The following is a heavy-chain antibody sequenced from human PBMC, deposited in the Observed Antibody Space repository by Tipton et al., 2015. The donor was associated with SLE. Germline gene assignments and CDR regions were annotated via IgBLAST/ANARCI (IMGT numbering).Heavy chain of an antibody. V-gene: IGHV4-39*02. Sequence: TLSLTCTVSGGSISSSSYYWGWIRQPPGKGLEWIGSIYYSGSTYYNPSLKSRVTISVDTSKNQFSLKLSSVTAADTAVYYCAREGASASSSTDDAFDIWGQGTMVTVSS. CDR3: AREGASASSSTDDAFDI. D-gene: IGHD6-6*01. CDR2: IYYSGST. J-gene: IGHJ3*02. CDR1: GGSISSSSYY.